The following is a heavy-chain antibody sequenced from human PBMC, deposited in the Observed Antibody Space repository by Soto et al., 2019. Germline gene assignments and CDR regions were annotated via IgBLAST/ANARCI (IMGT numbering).Heavy chain of an antibody. V-gene: IGHV1-69*01. J-gene: IGHJ3*02. CDR2: IIPIFGTA. D-gene: IGHD2-2*01. Sequence: SVKISCKASGSTFTSYYVHWVRRAPGQGLEWMGGIIPIFGTANNAQKFKGRVTITADESTSTAYMELSSLRCEDTAVYCCAITSSALRPFDIWGQGTMVTVSS. CDR1: GSTFTSYY. CDR3: AITSSALRPFDI.